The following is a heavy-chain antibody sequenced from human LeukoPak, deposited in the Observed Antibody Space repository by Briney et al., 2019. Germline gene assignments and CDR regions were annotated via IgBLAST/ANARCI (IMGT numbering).Heavy chain of an antibody. CDR1: GYTFTSYG. Sequence: ASAKVSCKASGYTFTSYGISWVRQAPGQGLEWMGWISAYNGNTNYAQKLQGRVTMTTDTSTSTAYMELRSLRSDDTAVYYCARGRVVGYNWNDFDYWGQGTLVTVSS. CDR3: ARGRVVGYNWNDFDY. V-gene: IGHV1-18*01. J-gene: IGHJ4*02. CDR2: ISAYNGNT. D-gene: IGHD1-20*01.